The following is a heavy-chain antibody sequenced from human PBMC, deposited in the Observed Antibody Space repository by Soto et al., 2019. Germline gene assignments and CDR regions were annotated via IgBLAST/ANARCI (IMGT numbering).Heavy chain of an antibody. CDR3: AKDRGLRFQFDY. CDR2: ISGSGGST. J-gene: IGHJ4*02. D-gene: IGHD4-17*01. CDR1: GFTFSSYA. V-gene: IGHV3-23*01. Sequence: EVQLLESGGGLVQPGGSLRLSCAASGFTFSSYAMSWVRQAPGKGLEWVSAISGSGGSTYYADSVKGRFTISRDNSKNTLYPQMNSLRAEDTAVYYCAKDRGLRFQFDYWGQGTLVTVSS.